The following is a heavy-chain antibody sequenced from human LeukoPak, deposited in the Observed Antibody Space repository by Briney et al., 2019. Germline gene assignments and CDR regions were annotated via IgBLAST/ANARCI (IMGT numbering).Heavy chain of an antibody. CDR1: GFTFSSYE. V-gene: IGHV3-48*03. J-gene: IGHJ4*02. CDR3: ARVAVNEVN. CDR2: ISSSGSTI. Sequence: GGSLRLPCAASGFTFSSYEMNWVRQSPGKGLECVSYISSSGSTIYYADSVKGRFTISRDYAKNSLYLQMNSLRAEDTAVYYCARVAVNEVNWGQGTLVTVSS. D-gene: IGHD6-19*01.